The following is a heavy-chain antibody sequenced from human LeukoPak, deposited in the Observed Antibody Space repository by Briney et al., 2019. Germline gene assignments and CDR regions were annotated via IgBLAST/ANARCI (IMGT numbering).Heavy chain of an antibody. CDR1: GFTFSHYP. Sequence: PGGSLRLSCSASGFTFSHYPMHCVRQAPGKGLEYVSAVSSTGGSTYYADSVKDRFIIYRDNSKNMLYLQMRSLRAEDTAVYYCVKDLSRFHWNDGHVFDYWGQGTVVTVSS. CDR3: VKDLSRFHWNDGHVFDY. CDR2: VSSTGGST. J-gene: IGHJ3*01. D-gene: IGHD1-1*01. V-gene: IGHV3-64D*09.